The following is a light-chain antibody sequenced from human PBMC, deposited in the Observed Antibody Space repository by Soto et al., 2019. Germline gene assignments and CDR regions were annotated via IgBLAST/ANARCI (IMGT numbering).Light chain of an antibody. V-gene: IGKV3-11*01. CDR3: QQRSNWPPTWT. Sequence: EIVLTQSPATLSLSPGERATLSCRASQSVSRYLAWYQHKPGQAPRLLIYDASKRATGIPARFSGSGSGTDFTLTISSLEPEDFAVYYSQQRSNWPPTWTFGQGTRVEIK. CDR1: QSVSRY. CDR2: DAS. J-gene: IGKJ1*01.